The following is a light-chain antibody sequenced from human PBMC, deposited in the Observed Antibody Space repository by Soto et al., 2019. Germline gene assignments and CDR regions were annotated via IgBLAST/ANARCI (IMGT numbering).Light chain of an antibody. CDR2: GAS. CDR1: QSVRSNY. CDR3: QEYRSSRT. Sequence: EIVLTQSPGTLSLSPGERATLSCRASQSVRSNYLAWYQQKPGQAPRLLIYGASTRATGIPDRFSGGGSGTDFTLTISRLEPEDFAVYYCQEYRSSRTFGQGTKV. V-gene: IGKV3-20*01. J-gene: IGKJ1*01.